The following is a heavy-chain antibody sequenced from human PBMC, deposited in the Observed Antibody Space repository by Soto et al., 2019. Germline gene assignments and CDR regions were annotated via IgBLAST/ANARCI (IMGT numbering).Heavy chain of an antibody. CDR1: GFTFSSYG. CDR2: ISNDGRNK. CDR3: ANECGPVS. Sequence: QVQLVESGGGVVQPGRSLRLSCAASGFTFSSYGMHWVRQAPGKGMEWVAVISNDGRNKYYADSVKVRFTITRDNSKNTLYLHMNRLRAEDTAVYYCANECGPVSWGQGTLVTVSS. V-gene: IGHV3-30*18. J-gene: IGHJ5*02.